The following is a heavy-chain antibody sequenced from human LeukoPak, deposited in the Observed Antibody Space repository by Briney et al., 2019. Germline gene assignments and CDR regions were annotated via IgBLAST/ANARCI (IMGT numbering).Heavy chain of an antibody. J-gene: IGHJ4*02. CDR3: ARHIHQYCSSTSCHYFDY. CDR1: GYSFTSYW. Sequence: GESLKISCKGSGYSFTSYWIGWVRQMPGKGLEWMGIIYPGDSDTRYSPSFQGQVTISADKSISTAYLQWSSLKASDTAMNYCARHIHQYCSSTSCHYFDYWGQGTLVTVSS. D-gene: IGHD2-2*01. V-gene: IGHV5-51*01. CDR2: IYPGDSDT.